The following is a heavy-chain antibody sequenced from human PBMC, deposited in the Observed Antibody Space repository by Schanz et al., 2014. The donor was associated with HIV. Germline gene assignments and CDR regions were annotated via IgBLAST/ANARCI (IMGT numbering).Heavy chain of an antibody. CDR1: GFTFSNYD. Sequence: EVQILESGGGLVQPGGSLRLSCAASGFTFSNYDMHWVRQATGKGLEWVSGIGSAGDRYYRGSVKGRITISRENAKNSLYLQMNSLRAGDTAVYYCVRGGVRGVIDYFDYWGQGTLVTVSS. V-gene: IGHV3-13*01. J-gene: IGHJ4*02. CDR2: IGSAGDR. CDR3: VRGGVRGVIDYFDY. D-gene: IGHD3-10*01.